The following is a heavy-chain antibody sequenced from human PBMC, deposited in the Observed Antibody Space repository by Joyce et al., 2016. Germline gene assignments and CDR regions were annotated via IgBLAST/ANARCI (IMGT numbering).Heavy chain of an antibody. V-gene: IGHV4-61*02. Sequence: QVQLLESGPGLVKPSQTLSLTCTVSGGSITGGNYYWTLIRQPAGKGLEWIGRIDTSGSTNCNPSLKSRGSISIDTSTNHFSLNLTSVTASDTAVYYCARESTGSGSYLAAWGQGILVTVSS. CDR2: IDTSGST. D-gene: IGHD3-10*01. J-gene: IGHJ5*02. CDR1: GGSITGGNYY. CDR3: ARESTGSGSYLAA.